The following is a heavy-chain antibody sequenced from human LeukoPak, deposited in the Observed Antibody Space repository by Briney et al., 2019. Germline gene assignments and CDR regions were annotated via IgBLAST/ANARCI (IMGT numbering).Heavy chain of an antibody. CDR1: GFTFSSYG. V-gene: IGHV3-33*01. CDR2: IWYDGSNK. Sequence: GGSQRLSCAASGFTFSSYGMHWVRQAPGKGLEWVAVIWYDGSNKYYADSVKGRFTISRDNSKNTLYLQMNNLRAEDTAVYYCARDQIPGGDWLPRLYGMDVWGQGTTVTVSS. CDR3: ARDQIPGGDWLPRLYGMDV. J-gene: IGHJ6*02. D-gene: IGHD5-18*01.